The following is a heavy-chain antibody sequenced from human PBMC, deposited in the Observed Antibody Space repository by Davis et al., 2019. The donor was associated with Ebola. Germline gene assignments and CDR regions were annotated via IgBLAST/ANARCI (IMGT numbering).Heavy chain of an antibody. V-gene: IGHV3-48*03. CDR1: GFTFSSYE. J-gene: IGHJ2*01. D-gene: IGHD3-16*01. CDR2: ISSSGSTI. CDR3: AREKRGTHWYFDL. Sequence: PGGSLRLSCAASGFTFSSYEMNWVRQAPGKGLEWVSYISSSGSTIYYADSVKGRFTISRDNSKNTLYLQMNSLRAEDTAVYYCAREKRGTHWYFDLWGRGTLVTVSS.